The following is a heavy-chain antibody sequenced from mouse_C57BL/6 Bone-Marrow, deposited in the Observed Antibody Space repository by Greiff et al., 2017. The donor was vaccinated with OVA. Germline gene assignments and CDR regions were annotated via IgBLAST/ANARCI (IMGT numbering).Heavy chain of an antibody. CDR3: ARLAYYKFDY. CDR2: IYPGSGNT. D-gene: IGHD2-12*01. CDR1: GYTFTDYY. Sequence: VQLQQSGAELVRPGASVKLSCKASGYTFTDYYINWVKQRPGQGLEWIARIYPGSGNTYYNEKFKGKATLTAEKSSSTAYMQLSSLTSEDSAVYFCARLAYYKFDYWGQGTTLTVSS. V-gene: IGHV1-76*01. J-gene: IGHJ2*01.